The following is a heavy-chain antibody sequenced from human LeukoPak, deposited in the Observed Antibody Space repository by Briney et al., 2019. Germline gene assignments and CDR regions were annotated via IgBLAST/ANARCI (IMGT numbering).Heavy chain of an antibody. Sequence: SGGSLRLSCETSGFTFSHYGIHWVRQVPGMGLEWVAFIKYDGSKIYYAESVQGRFTISRDNSKSNLFLQMTRMRPQDTAVYYCATDGIPSATALANWGQGTLVTVSS. CDR3: ATDGIPSATALAN. CDR1: GFTFSHYG. V-gene: IGHV3-30*02. J-gene: IGHJ4*02. D-gene: IGHD2/OR15-2a*01. CDR2: IKYDGSKI.